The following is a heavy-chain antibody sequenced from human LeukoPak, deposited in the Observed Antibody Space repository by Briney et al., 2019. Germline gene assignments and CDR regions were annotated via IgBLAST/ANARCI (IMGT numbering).Heavy chain of an antibody. J-gene: IGHJ4*02. V-gene: IGHV1-69*13. CDR1: GGTFSSYA. CDR3: AKGSSAWNEVFHFDY. D-gene: IGHD6-19*01. Sequence: SVKVSCKASGGTFSSYAISWVRQAPGQGLEWMGGIIPIFGTANYAQKFQGRVTITADESTSTAYMELSSLRSEDMALYYCAKGSSAWNEVFHFDYWGQGTLVTVSS. CDR2: IIPIFGTA.